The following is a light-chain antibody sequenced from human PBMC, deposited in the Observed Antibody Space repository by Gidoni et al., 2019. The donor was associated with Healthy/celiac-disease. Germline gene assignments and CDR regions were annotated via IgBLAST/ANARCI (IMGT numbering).Light chain of an antibody. CDR1: QDISNY. CDR3: QQGRT. J-gene: IGKJ2*01. CDR2: DAS. V-gene: IGKV1-33*01. Sequence: DIQMTQSPSSLSASVGDRVTITCKASQDISNYLNWYQQKPGKATKLLIYDASNLETGVPSRFSGSGSGTDFTFTISSLQPEDISTYYCQQGRTFGQGTKLEIK.